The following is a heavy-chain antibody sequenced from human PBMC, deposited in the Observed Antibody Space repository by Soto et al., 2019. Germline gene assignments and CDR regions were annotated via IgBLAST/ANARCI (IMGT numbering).Heavy chain of an antibody. V-gene: IGHV4-59*01. CDR2: IYYSGST. D-gene: IGHD3-10*01. CDR1: GGSISSYY. CDR3: ASAQGAGGFGELLWYWYFDL. J-gene: IGHJ2*01. Sequence: PSETLSLTCTVSGGSISSYYWSWIRQPPGKGLEWIGYIYYSGSTNYNPSLKSRVTISVDTSKNQFSLKLSSVTAADTAVYYCASAQGAGGFGELLWYWYFDLWGRGSLVTVSS.